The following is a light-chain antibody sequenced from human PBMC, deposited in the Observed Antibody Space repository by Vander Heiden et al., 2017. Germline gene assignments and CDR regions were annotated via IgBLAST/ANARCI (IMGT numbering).Light chain of an antibody. CDR2: LGS. CDR1: QSLLHSNGYNY. CDR3: MQALQTPQLT. J-gene: IGKJ4*01. V-gene: IGKV2-28*01. Sequence: DTVMTQSPLSLPVTPGEPASISCRSSQSLLHSNGYNYLDWYLQKPGQSPQLLIYLGSNRASGGPDRFSGSGSGTDFTLKISRVEAEDVGVYYCMQALQTPQLTFGGGTKVEIK.